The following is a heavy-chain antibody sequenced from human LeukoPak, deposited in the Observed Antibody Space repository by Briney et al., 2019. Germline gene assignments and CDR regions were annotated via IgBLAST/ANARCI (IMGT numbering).Heavy chain of an antibody. Sequence: SLRLSCAASGFSFDDYSMHWVRHAPGKGLEWVSGISWNSCSIGYADSVKGRFTISRDNAKNSLYLQMNSLRAEDTALYYCAKADRDGYNLVDYWGQGTLVTVSS. CDR3: AKADRDGYNLVDY. V-gene: IGHV3-9*01. CDR2: ISWNSCSI. J-gene: IGHJ4*02. D-gene: IGHD5-24*01. CDR1: GFSFDDYS.